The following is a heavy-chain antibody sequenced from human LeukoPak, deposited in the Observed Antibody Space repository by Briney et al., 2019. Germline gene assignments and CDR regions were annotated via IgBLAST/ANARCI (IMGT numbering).Heavy chain of an antibody. CDR2: ISSSGGTI. V-gene: IGHV3-48*03. D-gene: IGHD3-22*01. CDR3: AKRDSSGSYYFDY. CDR1: GFTFSSYE. J-gene: IGHJ4*02. Sequence: AGGSLRLSCAASGFTFSSYEMNWVRQAPGKGLEWVSYISSSGGTIYYADSVKGRFTISRDNSKNTLYLQMNSLRAEDTAVFYCAKRDSSGSYYFDYWGQGTLVTVSS.